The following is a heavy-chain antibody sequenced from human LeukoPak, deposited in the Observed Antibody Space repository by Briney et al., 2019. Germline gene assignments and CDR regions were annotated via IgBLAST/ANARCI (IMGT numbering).Heavy chain of an antibody. D-gene: IGHD6-6*01. CDR3: ARGGVYSTSAVDY. CDR1: GFTFSSYA. J-gene: IGHJ4*02. Sequence: GGSLRLSCAASGFTFSSYAMSWVRQAPGKGLEWVSSISGSGGSTHHADSVKGRFTISGDNVKNTLYLQMNSLRAEDTAVYYCARGGVYSTSAVDYWGQGTLVTVSS. V-gene: IGHV3-23*01. CDR2: ISGSGGST.